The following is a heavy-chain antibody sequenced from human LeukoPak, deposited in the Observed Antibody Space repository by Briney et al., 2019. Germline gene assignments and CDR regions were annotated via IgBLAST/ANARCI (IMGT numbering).Heavy chain of an antibody. CDR3: AREFGRVGATNAFDI. J-gene: IGHJ3*02. CDR1: GLTFNSYW. V-gene: IGHV3-74*01. Sequence: GGSLRLSCAASGLTFNSYWMHWVRQAPGKGLVWVSLITSDGSSTTYADSVKGRFTISRDNAKNTLYLQMNSLRVEDTAVYYCAREFGRVGATNAFDIWGQGTMVTVSS. CDR2: ITSDGSST. D-gene: IGHD1-26*01.